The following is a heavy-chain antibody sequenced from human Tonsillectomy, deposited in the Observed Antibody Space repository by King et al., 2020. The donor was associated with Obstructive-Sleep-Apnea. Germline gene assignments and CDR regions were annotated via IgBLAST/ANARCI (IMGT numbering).Heavy chain of an antibody. J-gene: IGHJ4*02. CDR1: GFTFRDYG. CDR3: VGYYFDY. Sequence: VQLVESGGGVVQPGRSLRLSCVASGFTFRDYGMHWVRQAPGKGLEWLAMIYYDGSNKDYADSVKGRYTISRDNSKNTLYLQMNSLRVGDTALYFCVGYYFDYWGQGTLVTVSS. CDR2: IYYDGSNK. V-gene: IGHV3-33*03. D-gene: IGHD6-25*01.